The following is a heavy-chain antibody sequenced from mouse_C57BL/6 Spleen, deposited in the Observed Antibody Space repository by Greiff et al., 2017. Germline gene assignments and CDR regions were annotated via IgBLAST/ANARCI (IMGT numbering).Heavy chain of an antibody. D-gene: IGHD1-1*01. V-gene: IGHV5-6*01. Sequence: EVHLVESGGDLVKPGGSLKLSCAASGFTFSSYGMSWVRQTPDKRLEWVATISSGGSYTYYPDSVKGRFTISRDNAKNTLYLQMSSLKSEDTAMYYCARRGYYGSSYWYFDVWGTGTTVTVSS. J-gene: IGHJ1*03. CDR2: ISSGGSYT. CDR3: ARRGYYGSSYWYFDV. CDR1: GFTFSSYG.